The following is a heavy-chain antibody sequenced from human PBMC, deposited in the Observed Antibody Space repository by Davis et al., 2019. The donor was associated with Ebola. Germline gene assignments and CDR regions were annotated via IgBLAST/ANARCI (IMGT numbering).Heavy chain of an antibody. V-gene: IGHV1-2*04. Sequence: AASVKVSCKASGYTFTGYYMHWVRQAPGQGLEWMGWINPNSGGTNYAQKFQGWVTMTRDTSISTAYMELSRLRSDDTAVYYCARDEMEVAGTLSYGMDVWGQGTTVTVSS. CDR3: ARDEMEVAGTLSYGMDV. J-gene: IGHJ6*02. D-gene: IGHD6-19*01. CDR1: GYTFTGYY. CDR2: INPNSGGT.